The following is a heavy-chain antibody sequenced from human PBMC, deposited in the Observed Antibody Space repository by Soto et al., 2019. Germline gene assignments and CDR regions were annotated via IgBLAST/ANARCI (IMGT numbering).Heavy chain of an antibody. V-gene: IGHV3-48*01. CDR1: GFTFSSYS. J-gene: IGHJ5*02. CDR2: ISSSSSSI. CDR3: AREGYYLNWFDP. Sequence: EVQLVESGGGLVQPGGSLRLSCAASGFTFSSYSMNWVRQAPGKGREWVSYISSSSSSIYYADSVKGRFTISRDNAKNSLYLQMNSLRAEDTAVYYCAREGYYLNWFDPWGQGTLFTVSS. D-gene: IGHD3-10*01.